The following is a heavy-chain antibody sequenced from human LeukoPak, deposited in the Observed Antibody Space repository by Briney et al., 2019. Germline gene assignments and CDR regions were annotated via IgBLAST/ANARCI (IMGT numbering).Heavy chain of an antibody. D-gene: IGHD1-26*01. Sequence: ASVKVSFKASGYAFTSYYMHWVRQAPGQGLEWMGIINPSGGSTSYAQKFQGRVTMTRDTSTSTVYMELSSLRSEDTAVYYCARVWRRMGAYFDYWGQGTLVTVSS. V-gene: IGHV1-46*01. J-gene: IGHJ4*02. CDR1: GYAFTSYY. CDR3: ARVWRRMGAYFDY. CDR2: INPSGGST.